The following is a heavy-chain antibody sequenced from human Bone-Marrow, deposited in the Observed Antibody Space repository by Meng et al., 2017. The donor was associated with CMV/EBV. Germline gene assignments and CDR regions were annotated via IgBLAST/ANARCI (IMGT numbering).Heavy chain of an antibody. V-gene: IGHV3-21*01. CDR2: ISSSSSYI. Sequence: GESLKISCAASGFTFSSYSMNWVRQAPGKGLEWVSSISSSSSYIYYADSVKGRFTISRDNAKNSLYLQMNSLRAEDTAVYYCARDCYSSSSLFDYWGQGTLVTVSS. J-gene: IGHJ4*02. CDR1: GFTFSSYS. CDR3: ARDCYSSSSLFDY. D-gene: IGHD6-6*01.